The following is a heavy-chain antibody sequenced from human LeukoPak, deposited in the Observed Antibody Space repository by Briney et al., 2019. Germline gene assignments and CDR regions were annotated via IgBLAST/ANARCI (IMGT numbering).Heavy chain of an antibody. CDR3: SKDVGDSGPTPDSDY. Sequence: GGSLRLSCGALGFTLSSYAMHWVRQSPGKGLEWVAFISYDGKYKYYAESVKGRFTISRDNSKNTLYLQMNSLRAEDTAVYYCSKDVGDSGPTPDSDYWGQGTLVTVSS. D-gene: IGHD1-26*01. CDR1: GFTLSSYA. CDR2: ISYDGKYK. V-gene: IGHV3-30*02. J-gene: IGHJ4*02.